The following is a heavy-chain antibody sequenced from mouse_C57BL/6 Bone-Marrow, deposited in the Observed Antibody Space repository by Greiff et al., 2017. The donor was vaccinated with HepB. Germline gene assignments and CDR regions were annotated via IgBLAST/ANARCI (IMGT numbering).Heavy chain of an antibody. J-gene: IGHJ2*01. CDR3: ARRYYYGSLPFDY. V-gene: IGHV5-6*02. CDR2: ISSGGSYT. D-gene: IGHD1-1*01. CDR1: GFTFSSYG. Sequence: EVKVVESGGDLVKPGGSLKLSCAASGFTFSSYGMSWVRQTPDKRLEWVATISSGGSYTYYPDSVKGRFTISRDNAKNTLYLQMSSLKSEDTAMYYCARRYYYGSLPFDYWGQGTTLTVSS.